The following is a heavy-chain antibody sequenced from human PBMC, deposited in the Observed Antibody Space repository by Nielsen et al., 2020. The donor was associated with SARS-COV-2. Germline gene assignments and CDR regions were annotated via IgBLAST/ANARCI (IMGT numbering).Heavy chain of an antibody. CDR2: IYPGGSDT. CDR1: GYSFTSYW. Sequence: GESLKISCKGSGYSFTSYWIGWVRQMPGKGLEWMGIIYPGGSDTRYSPSFQGQVTISADKSISTAYLQWSSLKASDTAMYYCARGGGAAAPFNWFDPWGQGTLVTVSS. V-gene: IGHV5-51*01. D-gene: IGHD6-13*01. J-gene: IGHJ5*02. CDR3: ARGGGAAAPFNWFDP.